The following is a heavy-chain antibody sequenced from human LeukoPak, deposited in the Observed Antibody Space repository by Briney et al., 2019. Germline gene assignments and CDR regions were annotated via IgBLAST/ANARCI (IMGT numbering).Heavy chain of an antibody. CDR1: GGSISSSSYY. J-gene: IGHJ4*02. V-gene: IGHV4-39*07. CDR2: IYYGGST. CDR3: ARGIAVAGRGFIDY. Sequence: SETLSLTCTVSGGSISSSSYYWGWIRQPPGKGLEWIGSIYYGGSTYYNPSLKSRVTISVDTSKNQFSLKLSSVTAADTAVYYCARGIAVAGRGFIDYWGQGTLVTVSS. D-gene: IGHD6-19*01.